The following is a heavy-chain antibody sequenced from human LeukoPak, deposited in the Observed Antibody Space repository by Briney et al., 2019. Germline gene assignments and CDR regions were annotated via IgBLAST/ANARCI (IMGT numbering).Heavy chain of an antibody. CDR2: IYYSGST. CDR3: ASYQTRRDAFDI. D-gene: IGHD1-14*01. CDR1: GGSISSYY. Sequence: SETLSLTCTVSGGSISSYYWSWIRQPPGKGLEWIGYIYYSGSTNYNPSLKSRVTISVDTSKNQFSLKLSSVTAADTAVYYCASYQTRRDAFDIWGQGTMVTVSS. V-gene: IGHV4-59*01. J-gene: IGHJ3*02.